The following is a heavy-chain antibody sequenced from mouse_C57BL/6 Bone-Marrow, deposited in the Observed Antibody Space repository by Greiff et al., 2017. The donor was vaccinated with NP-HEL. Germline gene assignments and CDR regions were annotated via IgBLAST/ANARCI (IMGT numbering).Heavy chain of an antibody. CDR1: GYTFTSYW. CDR3: AIGSIRGDYYAMDY. CDR2: IHPSDSDT. Sequence: QVHVKQPGAELVKPGASVKVSCKASGYTFTSYWMHWVKQRPGQGLEWIGRIHPSDSDTNYNQKFKGKATLTVDKSSSTAYMQLSSLTSEDSAVYYCAIGSIRGDYYAMDYWGQGTSVTVSS. D-gene: IGHD1-1*01. J-gene: IGHJ4*01. V-gene: IGHV1-74*01.